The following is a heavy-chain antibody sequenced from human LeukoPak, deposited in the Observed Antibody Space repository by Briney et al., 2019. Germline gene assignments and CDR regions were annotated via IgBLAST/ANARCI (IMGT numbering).Heavy chain of an antibody. V-gene: IGHV3-20*04. Sequence: GGSLRLSCAASGFTFSSYWMSWVRQAPGKGLEWVSGINWNGGSTGYADSVKGRFTISRDNAKNSLYLQMNSLRAEDTALYYCARLIENYYYMDVWGKGTTVTVSS. CDR3: ARLIENYYYMDV. CDR2: INWNGGST. D-gene: IGHD3-22*01. CDR1: GFTFSSYW. J-gene: IGHJ6*03.